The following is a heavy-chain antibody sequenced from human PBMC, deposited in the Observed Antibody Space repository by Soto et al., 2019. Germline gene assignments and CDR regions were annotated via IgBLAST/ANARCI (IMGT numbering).Heavy chain of an antibody. CDR2: IYPGDSDT. CDR3: ARSGILGNYYYGMDV. Sequence: PGESLKISCKGSGYSFTSYWIGWVRQMPGKGLEWMGIIYPGDSDTRYSPSFQGQVTISADKSISTAYLQWSSLKASDTAMYYCARSGILGNYYYGMDVWGQGTMVTVSS. CDR1: GYSFTSYW. J-gene: IGHJ6*02. D-gene: IGHD2-15*01. V-gene: IGHV5-51*01.